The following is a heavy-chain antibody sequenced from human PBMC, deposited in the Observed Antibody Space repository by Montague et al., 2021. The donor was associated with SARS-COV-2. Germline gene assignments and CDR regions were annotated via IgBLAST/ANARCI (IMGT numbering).Heavy chain of an antibody. CDR1: GGSFGGYY. CDR3: AKGWPYVDYGRVGY. V-gene: IGHV4-34*01. CDR2: INHSGST. J-gene: IGHJ4*02. D-gene: IGHD4-17*01. Sequence: SETLSLTCAVHGGSFGGYYWSWIRQPPGKGLEWIGEINHSGSTNYNPSLKSRVTISVDTSKNQFSLKLSSVTAADTAVYYCAKGWPYVDYGRVGYWGQGTLVTVSS.